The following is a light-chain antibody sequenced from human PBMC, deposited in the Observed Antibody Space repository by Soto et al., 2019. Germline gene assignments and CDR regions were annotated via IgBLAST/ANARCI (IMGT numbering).Light chain of an antibody. CDR1: QSISSW. Sequence: DIQMTQSPSTLSASVGDRVTITCRASQSISSWLAWYQQKPGKAPKLLIYKASSLESGVPSRFSGSGSGTEFTLTVSTLQPDDFAAYYCHQYNSYPWTFGQGTNVEIK. CDR3: HQYNSYPWT. CDR2: KAS. V-gene: IGKV1-5*03. J-gene: IGKJ1*01.